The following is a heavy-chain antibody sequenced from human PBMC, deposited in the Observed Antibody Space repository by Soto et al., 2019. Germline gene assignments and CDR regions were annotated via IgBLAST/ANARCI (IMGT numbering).Heavy chain of an antibody. CDR2: ISGNGGST. J-gene: IGHJ4*02. D-gene: IGHD3-22*01. CDR1: GFTFSSYA. Sequence: GGSLRLSCAASGFTFSSYAMSWVRQAPGKGLEWVSAISGNGGSTYYADSVKGRFTISRDNSKNTLYLQMNSLRAEDTAVYYCAKGRYDSSGYYFLDYWGQGTLVTVSS. CDR3: AKGRYDSSGYYFLDY. V-gene: IGHV3-23*01.